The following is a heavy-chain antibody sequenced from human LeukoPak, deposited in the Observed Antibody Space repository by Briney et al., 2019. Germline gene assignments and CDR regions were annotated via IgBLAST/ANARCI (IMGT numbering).Heavy chain of an antibody. CDR2: IYYSGST. CDR1: GGSISSSSYY. D-gene: IGHD5-12*01. V-gene: IGHV4-39*07. J-gene: IGHJ4*02. Sequence: SETLSLTCTVSGGSISSSSYYWGWIRQPPGKGLEWIGIIYYSGSTYYNPSLKSRVTMSVDTSKNQFSLMLSSVTAADTAVYYCTRDSSGYDWFYDYWGQGTLVTVSS. CDR3: TRDSSGYDWFYDY.